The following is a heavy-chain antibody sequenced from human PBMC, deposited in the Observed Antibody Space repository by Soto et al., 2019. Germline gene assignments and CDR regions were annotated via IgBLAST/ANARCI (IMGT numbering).Heavy chain of an antibody. CDR3: ASSSLYGMDV. CDR1: GGSFSGYY. J-gene: IGHJ6*02. V-gene: IGHV4-34*01. CDR2: INHSGST. Sequence: SETLSLTCAVYGGSFSGYYWSWIRQPPGKGLEWIGEINHSGSTNYNPSLKSRLIISIDTSKNQFSLKVGSVTAADTAVYYCASSSLYGMDVWGQGTTVTGS.